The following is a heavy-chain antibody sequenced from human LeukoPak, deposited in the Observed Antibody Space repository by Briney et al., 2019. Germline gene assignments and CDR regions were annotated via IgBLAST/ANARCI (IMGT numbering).Heavy chain of an antibody. D-gene: IGHD5-18*01. CDR1: GYTFTSYG. CDR3: ARDLSASWIQLWLSPYYYYYMDV. Sequence: GASVKVSCKASGYTFTSYGISWVRQAPGQGLEWMGWTSAYNGNTNYAQKLQGRVTMTTDTSTSTAYMELRSLRSDDTAVYYCARDLSASWIQLWLSPYYYYYMDVWGKGTTVTVSS. CDR2: TSAYNGNT. J-gene: IGHJ6*03. V-gene: IGHV1-18*01.